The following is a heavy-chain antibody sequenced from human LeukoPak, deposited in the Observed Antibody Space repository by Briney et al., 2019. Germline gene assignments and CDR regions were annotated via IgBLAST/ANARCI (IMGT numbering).Heavy chain of an antibody. J-gene: IGHJ4*02. Sequence: ASVKVSCKASGYTFTGYYMHWVRQAPGQGHEWMGRINPNSGGTNYAQKFQGRVTMTRDTSISTAYMELSRLRSDDTAVYYCARDYTAMAYYDYWGQGTLVTVSS. CDR2: INPNSGGT. D-gene: IGHD5-18*01. CDR3: ARDYTAMAYYDY. V-gene: IGHV1-2*06. CDR1: GYTFTGYY.